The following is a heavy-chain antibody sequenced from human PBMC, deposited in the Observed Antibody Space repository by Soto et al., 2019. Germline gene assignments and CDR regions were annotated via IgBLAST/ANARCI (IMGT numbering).Heavy chain of an antibody. D-gene: IGHD2-15*01. Sequence: VSVNLSCKASGYGFTIYDINWGRQATRQGLEWMGWMNPNSGNTGYAQKFQGRVTMTRNTSISTAYMELSSLRSEDTAVYYCARVPWYCSGGSCYEDAFDIWGQGTTVT. CDR3: ARVPWYCSGGSCYEDAFDI. V-gene: IGHV1-8*01. CDR2: MNPNSGNT. CDR1: GYGFTIYD. J-gene: IGHJ3*02.